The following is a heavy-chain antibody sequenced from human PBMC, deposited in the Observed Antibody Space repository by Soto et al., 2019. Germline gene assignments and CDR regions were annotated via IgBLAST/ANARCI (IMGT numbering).Heavy chain of an antibody. CDR3: ARPRVEYFDTSGYPY. CDR2: IWYDGNNK. CDR1: GFIFSSYA. J-gene: IGHJ4*02. D-gene: IGHD3-22*01. V-gene: IGHV3-33*01. Sequence: PGGSLRLSCVASGFIFSSYAMHWVRQAPGKGLEWVAVIWYDGNNKYYGDSVRGRFTISRDNSKNTLYLQMNNLRVEDTAVYYCARPRVEYFDTSGYPYWGQGTLVTVSS.